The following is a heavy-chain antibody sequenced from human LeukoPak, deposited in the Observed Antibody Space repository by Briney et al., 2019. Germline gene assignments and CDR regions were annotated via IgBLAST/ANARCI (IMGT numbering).Heavy chain of an antibody. V-gene: IGHV3-53*01. J-gene: IGHJ4*02. Sequence: PGGSLRLSCAASGFTFSSYAMHWVRQAPGKGLEWVAVIYSGGSTYYADSVKGRFTISRDNSKNTLYLQMNSLRAEDTAVYYCARGGPYYDILTGFDYWGQGTLVTVSS. D-gene: IGHD3-9*01. CDR1: GFTFSSYA. CDR3: ARGGPYYDILTGFDY. CDR2: IYSGGST.